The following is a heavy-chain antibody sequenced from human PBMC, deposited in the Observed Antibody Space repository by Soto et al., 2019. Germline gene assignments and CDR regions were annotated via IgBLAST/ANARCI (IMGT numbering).Heavy chain of an antibody. Sequence: QVQLVQSGAEVVKPGASVKVSCKASGYTFTSYHINWVRQATGHGLEWMGWMNPDTGDAGYTQSLQGRVTLTRNTSISTAYLELRSLTSDDTAVYYCARSGAGLRGIVSLWGQGTTVTVSS. D-gene: IGHD3-10*01. CDR1: GYTFTSYH. V-gene: IGHV1-8*01. CDR2: MNPDTGDA. CDR3: ARSGAGLRGIVSL. J-gene: IGHJ6*02.